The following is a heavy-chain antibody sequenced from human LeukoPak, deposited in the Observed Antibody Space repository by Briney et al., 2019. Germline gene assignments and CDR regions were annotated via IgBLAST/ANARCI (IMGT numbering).Heavy chain of an antibody. CDR2: INHSGST. J-gene: IGHJ5*02. Sequence: SETLSLTCAVYGGSFSGCYWSWIRQPPGKGLEWIGEINHSGSTNYNPSLKSRVTISVDTSKNQFSLKLSSVTAADTAVYYCARVEVGGKNWFDPWGQGTLVTVSS. D-gene: IGHD1-26*01. CDR1: GGSFSGCY. V-gene: IGHV4-34*01. CDR3: ARVEVGGKNWFDP.